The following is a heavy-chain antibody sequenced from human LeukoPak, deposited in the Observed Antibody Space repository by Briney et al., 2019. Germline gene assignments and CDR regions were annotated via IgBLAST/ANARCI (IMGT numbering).Heavy chain of an antibody. CDR2: INAGNGNT. D-gene: IGHD1-26*01. J-gene: IGHJ4*02. CDR3: ARESVGATTPFDY. V-gene: IGHV1-3*03. CDR1: GYTFTSYA. Sequence: GASVKVSCKASGYTFTSYAMHWVRQAPGQRLEWMGWINAGNGNTKYSQEFQGRVTITRDTSASTAYMELSSLRSEDMAVYYCARESVGATTPFDYWGQGTLVTVSS.